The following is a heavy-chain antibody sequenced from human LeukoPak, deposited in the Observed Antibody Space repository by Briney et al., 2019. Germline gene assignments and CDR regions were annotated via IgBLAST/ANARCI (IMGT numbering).Heavy chain of an antibody. V-gene: IGHV4-61*02. D-gene: IGHD1-26*01. CDR2: IYTSGIT. Sequence: SETLSLTCTVPGGSINSGSYFWSWIRQPAGKGLEWIGRIYTSGITNYNSSLMSRATISIDTSKNQFSLKLSPVTAADTAVYYCARSNSGSYRELDYWGQGALVTVSS. CDR1: GGSINSGSYF. CDR3: ARSNSGSYRELDY. J-gene: IGHJ4*02.